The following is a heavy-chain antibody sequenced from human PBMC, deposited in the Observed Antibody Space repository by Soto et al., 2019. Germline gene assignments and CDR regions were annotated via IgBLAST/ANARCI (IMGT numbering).Heavy chain of an antibody. D-gene: IGHD6-13*01. Sequence: GGSLRLSCAASGFTVSSNYMSWVRQAPGKGLEWVSVIYSGGSTYYADSVKGRFTISRDNSKNTLYLQMNSLRAEDTAVYYCARGSSSWYSYFDYWGQGTLVTVSS. CDR2: IYSGGST. V-gene: IGHV3-66*01. J-gene: IGHJ4*02. CDR3: ARGSSSWYSYFDY. CDR1: GFTVSSNY.